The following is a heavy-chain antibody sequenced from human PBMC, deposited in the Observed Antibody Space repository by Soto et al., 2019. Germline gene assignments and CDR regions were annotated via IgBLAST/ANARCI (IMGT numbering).Heavy chain of an antibody. J-gene: IGHJ6*02. CDR2: ISYDGSNK. Sequence: GGSLRLSCAASGFTFSSYGMHWVRQAPGKGLEWVAVISYDGSNKYYADSVKGRFTISRDNSKNTLYLQMNSLRAEDTAVYYCAKDWIYGSGWSVHYYYCGMDVWGQETTVTVSS. V-gene: IGHV3-30*18. CDR1: GFTFSSYG. D-gene: IGHD6-19*01. CDR3: AKDWIYGSGWSVHYYYCGMDV.